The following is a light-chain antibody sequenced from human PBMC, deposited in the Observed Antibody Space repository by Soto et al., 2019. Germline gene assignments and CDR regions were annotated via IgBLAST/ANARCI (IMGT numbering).Light chain of an antibody. J-gene: IGLJ1*01. Sequence: QSVLTQPPSASGSPGQSVTISCTGTKNDIGVYDFVSWDQHHPGKAPRLIIYEVVQRPSGVPDRFSGSKSGNTASLTVSGLQAADEADYFCKSYAGSNTYVFGSVTKLTVL. CDR3: KSYAGSNTYV. V-gene: IGLV2-8*01. CDR2: EVV. CDR1: KNDIGVYDF.